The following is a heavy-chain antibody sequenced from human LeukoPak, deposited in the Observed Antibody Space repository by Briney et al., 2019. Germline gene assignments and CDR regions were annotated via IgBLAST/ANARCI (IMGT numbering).Heavy chain of an antibody. Sequence: PSETLSLTCTVSGDSISSYYWSWIRQPPGKGLGWIGYTYNSGSTNYNPSLKSRITISVDTSKNQFSLKMSSVTAADTAVYYCARDEEPYGPLVYWGQGTLVTVSS. J-gene: IGHJ4*02. V-gene: IGHV4-59*01. CDR3: ARDEEPYGPLVY. CDR2: TYNSGST. CDR1: GDSISSYY. D-gene: IGHD4-17*01.